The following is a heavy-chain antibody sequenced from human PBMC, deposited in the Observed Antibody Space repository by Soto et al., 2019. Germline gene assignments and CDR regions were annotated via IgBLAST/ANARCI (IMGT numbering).Heavy chain of an antibody. V-gene: IGHV1-3*05. D-gene: IGHD6-13*01. CDR2: INAGNGNT. J-gene: IGHJ4*02. CDR3: XXDVAAADY. CDR1: GYTFTSYA. Sequence: QVQLVQSGAEEKKPGASVKVSCKASGYTFTSYAMNWVRQAPGQRLEWMGWINAGNGNTKYSQKFQGRVTISRDTXAXTXXXXXXXPXSEYTAXXYXXXDVAAADYWGQGTLVTVSS.